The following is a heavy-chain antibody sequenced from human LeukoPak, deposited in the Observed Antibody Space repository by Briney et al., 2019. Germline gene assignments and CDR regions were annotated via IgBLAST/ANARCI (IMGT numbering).Heavy chain of an antibody. J-gene: IGHJ4*02. CDR2: IYYSGST. CDR3: ARVGYDSSGYYYAGFDY. Sequence: LETLSLTCTVSGGSISSYYWSWIRQPPGKGLEWIGYIYYSGSTNYNPSLKSRVTISVDTSKNQFSLKLSSVTAADTAVYYCARVGYDSSGYYYAGFDYWGQGTLVTVSS. CDR1: GGSISSYY. V-gene: IGHV4-59*01. D-gene: IGHD3-22*01.